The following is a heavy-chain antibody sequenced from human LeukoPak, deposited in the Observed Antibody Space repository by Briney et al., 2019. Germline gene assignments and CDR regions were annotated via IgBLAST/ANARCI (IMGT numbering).Heavy chain of an antibody. Sequence: PGGSLRLSCAAYGFTFSSYSMNWVRQAPGKGLEWVSSISSSSSYIYYADSVKGRSTLSRDDAKNSLYLQMDSMRAEDTAVYYCAELGITMIGGAWGKGTTVTISS. CDR2: ISSSSSYI. CDR1: GFTFSSYS. V-gene: IGHV3-21*01. CDR3: AELGITMIGGA. J-gene: IGHJ6*04. D-gene: IGHD3-10*02.